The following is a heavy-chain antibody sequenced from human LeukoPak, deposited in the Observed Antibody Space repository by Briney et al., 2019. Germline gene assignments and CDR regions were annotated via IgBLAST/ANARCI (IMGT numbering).Heavy chain of an antibody. CDR1: GFTFSSYA. CDR3: AKKEVISSGEWYFGL. CDR2: ISGSGGNT. V-gene: IGHV3-23*01. Sequence: GGSLRLSCAASGFTFSSYAMGWVRQAPGEGLEWVSGISGSGGNTYYADSVKGRFTISRDSSRNTLYLQMNNLRGDDTAVYYCAKKEVISSGEWYFGLWGRGTLVTVPS. J-gene: IGHJ2*01. D-gene: IGHD6-19*01.